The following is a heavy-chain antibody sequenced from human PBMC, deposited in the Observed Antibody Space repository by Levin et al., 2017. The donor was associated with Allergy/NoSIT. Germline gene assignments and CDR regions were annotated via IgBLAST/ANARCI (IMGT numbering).Heavy chain of an antibody. D-gene: IGHD1-20*01. CDR1: GGSISSGGYS. CDR2: IYHSGST. CDR3: ARGRRGYNWNQLDAFDI. Sequence: SETLSLTCAVSGGSISSGGYSWSWIRQPPGKGLEWIGYIYHSGSTYYNPSLKSRVTISVDRSKNQFSLKLSSVTAADTAVYYCARGRRGYNWNQLDAFDIWGQGTMVTVSS. J-gene: IGHJ3*02. V-gene: IGHV4-30-2*01.